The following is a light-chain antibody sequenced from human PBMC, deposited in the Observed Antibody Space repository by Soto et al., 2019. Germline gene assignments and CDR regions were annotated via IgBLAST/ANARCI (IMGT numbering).Light chain of an antibody. Sequence: ETVLTQSPGTLSLSPGERATLSCRASQSVSSSYLAWYQQKPGQARRLLIYGASSRATGIPDRFSGSGSGTDFTLTISRLEPEDFAVYYCQQYGSSPGTFGQGTKVEIK. V-gene: IGKV3-20*01. CDR2: GAS. CDR1: QSVSSSY. CDR3: QQYGSSPGT. J-gene: IGKJ1*01.